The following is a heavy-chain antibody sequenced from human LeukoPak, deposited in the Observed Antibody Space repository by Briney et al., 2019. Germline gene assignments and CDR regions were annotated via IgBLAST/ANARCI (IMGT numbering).Heavy chain of an antibody. CDR2: IYYSGST. V-gene: IGHV4-31*02. J-gene: IGHJ4*02. CDR3: AREVSSGYSDY. D-gene: IGHD3-22*01. CDR1: GFTFGDHA. Sequence: LRLSCTASGFTFGDHAMSWVRQAPGKGLEWIGYIYYSGSTYYNPSLKSRVTISVDTSKNQVSLKLSSVTAADTAVYYCAREVSSGYSDYWGQGTLVTVSS.